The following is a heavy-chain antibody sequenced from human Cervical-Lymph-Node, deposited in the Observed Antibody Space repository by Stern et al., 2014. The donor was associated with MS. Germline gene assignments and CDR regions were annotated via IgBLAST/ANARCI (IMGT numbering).Heavy chain of an antibody. D-gene: IGHD3-16*02. J-gene: IGHJ4*02. CDR1: GYRFSTFY. Sequence: QVQLVQSGAEVKKPGASVKVSCKASGYRFSTFYLHWLRQAPGQGLQWIGRIEPGIVATNSQQTFQVSLTMTRDRSITTAYLELSGLRSDDTAFYYCARIYCSGDECYHSFDTWGQGTLVTVSS. V-gene: IGHV1-2*06. CDR3: ARIYCSGDECYHSFDT. CDR2: IEPGIVAT.